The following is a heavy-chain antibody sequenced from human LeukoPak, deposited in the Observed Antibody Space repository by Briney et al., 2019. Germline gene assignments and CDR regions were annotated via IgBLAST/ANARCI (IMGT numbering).Heavy chain of an antibody. CDR3: ARDNMGFDY. Sequence: PGGSLRLSCAASGITFSSYSMNWVRQAPGKGLEWVSCISSSSSSIYYADSVKGRFTISRDNAKNSLYLQMNSLRAEDTAVYYCARDNMGFDYWGQGTLVTVYS. CDR1: GITFSSYS. V-gene: IGHV3-48*01. J-gene: IGHJ4*02. CDR2: ISSSSSSI. D-gene: IGHD2/OR15-2a*01.